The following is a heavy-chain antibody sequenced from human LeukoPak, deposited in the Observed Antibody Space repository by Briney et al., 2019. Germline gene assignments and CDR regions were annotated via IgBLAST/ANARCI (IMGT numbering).Heavy chain of an antibody. J-gene: IGHJ4*02. CDR1: GFTFSSHG. Sequence: PGRSLTLSCAASGFTFSSHGMHWVHQAPGKGLEWVAVIWYDGTNKYYADSVRGRFTISRDNSNNTLYLQMNSLRAEDTAVYYCARDRTTGTTCLDYWGQGTLVTVSS. D-gene: IGHD1-1*01. CDR2: IWYDGTNK. CDR3: ARDRTTGTTCLDY. V-gene: IGHV3-33*01.